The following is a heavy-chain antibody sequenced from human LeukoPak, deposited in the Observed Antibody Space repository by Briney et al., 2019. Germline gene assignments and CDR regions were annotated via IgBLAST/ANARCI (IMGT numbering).Heavy chain of an antibody. J-gene: IGHJ6*02. CDR2: ISTSSRTI. V-gene: IGHV3-48*04. Sequence: PGGSLRLSCVASGFTFSRHSMMWVRQAPGKGLEWVSYISTSSRTIYYGDSMKGRFTISRDNAMNSLNLQMNSLRAEDTAVYFCARVRGHGDDEELQYYYALDVWGQGTTVTVSS. CDR1: GFTFSRHS. CDR3: ARVRGHGDDEELQYYYALDV. D-gene: IGHD4-17*01.